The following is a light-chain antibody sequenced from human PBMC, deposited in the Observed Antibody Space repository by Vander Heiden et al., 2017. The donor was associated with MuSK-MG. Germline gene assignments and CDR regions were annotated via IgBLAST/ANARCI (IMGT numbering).Light chain of an antibody. CDR2: EVV. Sequence: IVLTQSPATVSLSPGERATLSCRASQNIGTWLAWYQQKPGQAPRLVIYEVVSRAAVIPARFSGSGSGTDFILTISGLEPEDSAIYYCQQRREWPLTFGGGTKVEIK. CDR1: QNIGTW. V-gene: IGKV3-11*01. J-gene: IGKJ4*01. CDR3: QQRREWPLT.